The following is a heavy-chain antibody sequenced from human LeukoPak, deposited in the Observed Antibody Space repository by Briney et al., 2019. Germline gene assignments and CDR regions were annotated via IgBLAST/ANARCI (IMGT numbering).Heavy chain of an antibody. CDR3: AREGDYYDSGGYYRIDF. CDR2: VYHSGST. CDR1: GGSINAYY. D-gene: IGHD3-22*01. Sequence: PSETLSLTCTVSGGSINAYYWSWIRQPPGKGLEWIGYVYHSGSTNYNPSLKSRVIMSVDTSNNQFSLKLSSVTAADTAMYYCAREGDYYDSGGYYRIDFWGQGTLVTVSS. J-gene: IGHJ4*02. V-gene: IGHV4-59*01.